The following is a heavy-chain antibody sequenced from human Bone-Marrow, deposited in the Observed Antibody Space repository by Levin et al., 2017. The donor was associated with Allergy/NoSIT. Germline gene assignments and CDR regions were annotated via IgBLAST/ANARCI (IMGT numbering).Heavy chain of an antibody. Sequence: GGSLRLSCAASGFTFSDYYMTWIRQAPGKGLEWVSYISPSGTMIYAADSLGSRFTISRDNDKNSLYLQMNSLRVEDTAIYYCASVTYYDSYGMDVWGQGTTVTVSS. J-gene: IGHJ6*02. CDR1: GFTFSDYY. D-gene: IGHD3-22*01. V-gene: IGHV3-11*01. CDR3: ASVTYYDSYGMDV. CDR2: ISPSGTMI.